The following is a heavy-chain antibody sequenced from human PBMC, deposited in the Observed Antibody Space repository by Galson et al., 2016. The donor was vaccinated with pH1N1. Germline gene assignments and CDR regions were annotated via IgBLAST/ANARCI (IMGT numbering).Heavy chain of an antibody. CDR1: GGTFRNSA. D-gene: IGHD3-10*01. CDR3: ATAGPLVREILYYSYAMDV. Sequence: SVKVSCKASGGTFRNSAISWVRQAPGQGLEWMGGISPIFGSINYAQRFQGRLAITADIFTNTAYMDMSGLRFEDTAIYYCATAGPLVREILYYSYAMDVWGQGTTVTVSS. J-gene: IGHJ6*02. V-gene: IGHV1-69*06. CDR2: ISPIFGSI.